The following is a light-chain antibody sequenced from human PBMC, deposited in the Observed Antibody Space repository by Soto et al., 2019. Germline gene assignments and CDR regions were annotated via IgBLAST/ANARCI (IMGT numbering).Light chain of an antibody. CDR1: NSDVGAYNY. CDR2: EVT. J-gene: IGLJ3*02. CDR3: NSYKDVPFHWV. Sequence: QSALTQPASVSGSPGQSITISCTGTNSDVGAYNYVSWYQQHPGKAPKLLIFEVTNRPSGVSNRFSGSKSGNTASLTISGLQAEDEADYYCNSYKDVPFHWVFGGGTKLTVL. V-gene: IGLV2-14*01.